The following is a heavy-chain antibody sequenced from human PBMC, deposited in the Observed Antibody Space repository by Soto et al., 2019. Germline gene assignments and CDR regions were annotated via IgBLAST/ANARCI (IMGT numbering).Heavy chain of an antibody. V-gene: IGHV3-30*18. CDR1: GFTFSSYG. J-gene: IGHJ4*02. CDR2: ISYDGSNK. CDR3: AKDRSSSGWFDY. D-gene: IGHD6-19*01. Sequence: LRLSCAASGFTFSSYGMHWVRQAPGKGLEWVAVISYDGSNKYYADSVKGRFTISRDNSKNTLYLQMNSLRAEDTAVYYCAKDRSSSGWFDYWGQGTLVTVSS.